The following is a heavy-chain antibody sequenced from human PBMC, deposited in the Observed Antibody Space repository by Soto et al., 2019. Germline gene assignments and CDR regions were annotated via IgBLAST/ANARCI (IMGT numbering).Heavy chain of an antibody. Sequence: ASVKVSCKASGYTFTSYAMHWVRQAPGQRLEWMGWINAGNGNTKYSQKLQGRVTITRDTSASTAYMELSSLRSEDTAVYYCARSFIVGAKDYWGQGTLVTVSS. CDR2: INAGNGNT. D-gene: IGHD1-26*01. J-gene: IGHJ4*02. CDR3: ARSFIVGAKDY. CDR1: GYTFTSYA. V-gene: IGHV1-3*01.